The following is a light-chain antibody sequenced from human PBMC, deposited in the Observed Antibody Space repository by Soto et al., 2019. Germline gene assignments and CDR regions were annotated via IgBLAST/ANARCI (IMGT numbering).Light chain of an antibody. Sequence: QSALTQPASVSGSPGQSITISCTGTSSDVGGYNYVSWYQQHPGKAPKLMIYDVSNRPSGVSNRFSGSKSGNTASLTISGLQAEDEADYYCSSYTSSSTGVFGTGTKLPS. CDR3: SSYTSSSTGV. CDR1: SSDVGGYNY. CDR2: DVS. V-gene: IGLV2-14*01. J-gene: IGLJ1*01.